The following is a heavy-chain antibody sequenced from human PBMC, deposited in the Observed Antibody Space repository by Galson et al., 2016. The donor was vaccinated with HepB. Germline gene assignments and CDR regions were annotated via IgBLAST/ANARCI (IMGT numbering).Heavy chain of an antibody. CDR2: IIPIFGTT. D-gene: IGHD4/OR15-4a*01. V-gene: IGHV1-69*13. CDR3: APSGTMVGY. CDR1: GGTFSRYA. Sequence: SVKVSCKASGGTFSRYAISWVRQAPGQGLEWMGGIIPIFGTTNYAQKFQGRVTITADESTSTVYMELSSLRSEDTAVYYCAPSGTMVGYWGQGTLVTVSS. J-gene: IGHJ4*02.